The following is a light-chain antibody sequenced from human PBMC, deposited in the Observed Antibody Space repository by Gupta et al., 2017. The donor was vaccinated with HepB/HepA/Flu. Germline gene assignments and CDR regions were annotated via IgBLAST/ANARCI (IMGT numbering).Light chain of an antibody. CDR3: NSFTATTTLVV. Sequence: SALTQPASVSGSPGQTISISCTVTTSGFGDYNYVSWYQQYPGKTPTLLIYHVSNRPSGVSDRFSGSKSGSTAALTISGLQADDDADYYCNSFTATTTLVVFGGGTKVTVL. CDR2: HVS. CDR1: TSGFGDYNY. J-gene: IGLJ2*01. V-gene: IGLV2-14*03.